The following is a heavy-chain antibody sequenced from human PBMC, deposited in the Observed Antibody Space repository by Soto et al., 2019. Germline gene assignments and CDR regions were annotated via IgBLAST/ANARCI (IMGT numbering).Heavy chain of an antibody. CDR1: GFTFSSYA. D-gene: IGHD2-2*01. CDR2: ISYDGSNK. V-gene: IGHV3-30-3*01. CDR3: ARDQVVVPAAGVGDYGMDV. J-gene: IGHJ6*02. Sequence: GGSLRLSCAASGFTFSSYAMHWVRQAPGKGLEWVAVISYDGSNKYYADSVKGRFTISRDNSKNTRYLQMNSLRAEDTAVYYCARDQVVVPAAGVGDYGMDVWGQGTTVTVSS.